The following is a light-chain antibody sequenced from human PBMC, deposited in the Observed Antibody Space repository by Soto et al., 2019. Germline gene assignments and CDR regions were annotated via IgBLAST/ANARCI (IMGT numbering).Light chain of an antibody. Sequence: DIVMTQSPLSLPVTPGEPASISCRSSQSLLHSNGYNYLDWYLQKPGQSPQLLIYLGSNRASGVPDRFSGSGSGTDCTLKISRVEAEDVGVYYCMQALQTPATFGPGTKVE. CDR2: LGS. V-gene: IGKV2-28*01. CDR1: QSLLHSNGYNY. CDR3: MQALQTPAT. J-gene: IGKJ1*01.